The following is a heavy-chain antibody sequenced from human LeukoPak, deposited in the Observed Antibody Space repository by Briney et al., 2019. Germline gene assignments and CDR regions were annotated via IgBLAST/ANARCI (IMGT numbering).Heavy chain of an antibody. CDR2: IIPIFGTA. D-gene: IGHD3-22*01. Sequence: GASVKVSCKASGGTFISYAISWVRQAPGQGLEWMGGIIPIFGTANYAQKFQGRVTITADESTSTAYVELSSLRSEDTAVYYCAIEFSSGYFNWFDPWGQGTLVTVSS. J-gene: IGHJ5*02. CDR1: GGTFISYA. V-gene: IGHV1-69*13. CDR3: AIEFSSGYFNWFDP.